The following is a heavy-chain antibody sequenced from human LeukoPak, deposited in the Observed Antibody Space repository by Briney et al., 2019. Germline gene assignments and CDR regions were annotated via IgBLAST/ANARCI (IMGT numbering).Heavy chain of an antibody. CDR1: GGSISSGGYS. CDR2: IYHSGST. CDR3: ATLVVDI. Sequence: PSQTLSLTCAVSGGSISSGGYSWSWIRQPPGKGLEWIGYIYHSGSTYYNPSLKSRVTISVGTSKNQFSLKLSSVTAADTAVYYCATLVVDIWGQGTLVTVSS. D-gene: IGHD2-21*01. J-gene: IGHJ3*02. V-gene: IGHV4-30-2*01.